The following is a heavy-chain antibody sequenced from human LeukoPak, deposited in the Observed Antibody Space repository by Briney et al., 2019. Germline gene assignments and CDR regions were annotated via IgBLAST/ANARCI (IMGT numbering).Heavy chain of an antibody. Sequence: SETLSLTCTVSGGSISSSSYYWGWIRQPPGKGLEWIGSIYYSGSTYYNPSLKSRVTISVDTSKNQFSLKLSSVTAADTAVYYCARVVPAMIVDYWGQGTLVTVSS. V-gene: IGHV4-39*01. CDR1: GGSISSSSYY. D-gene: IGHD2-2*01. CDR3: ARVVPAMIVDY. J-gene: IGHJ4*02. CDR2: IYYSGST.